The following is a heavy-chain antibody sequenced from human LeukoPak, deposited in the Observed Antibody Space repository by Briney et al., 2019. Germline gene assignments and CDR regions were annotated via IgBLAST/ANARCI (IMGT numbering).Heavy chain of an antibody. CDR3: AKVLLWFGGFDY. D-gene: IGHD3-10*01. CDR1: GFTFSSYG. V-gene: IGHV3-30*18. J-gene: IGHJ4*02. CDR2: ISYDGSNK. Sequence: PGRSLRLSCAASGFTFSSYGMHWVRQAPGKGLEWVAVISYDGSNKYYADSVKGRFTISRDNSKNTLYLQMNSLRAEDTAVYYCAKVLLWFGGFDYWGQGTLVTVSS.